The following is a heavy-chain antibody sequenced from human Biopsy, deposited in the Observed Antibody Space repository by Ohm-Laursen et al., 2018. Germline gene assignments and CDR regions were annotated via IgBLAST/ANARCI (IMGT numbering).Heavy chain of an antibody. J-gene: IGHJ2*01. V-gene: IGHV3-53*01. CDR3: AKGNGAYTNYGWYFDL. CDR2: IYTGGTT. D-gene: IGHD4-11*01. CDR1: GFTVSNKY. Sequence: SLRLSCSATGFTVSNKYMSWVRQAPGKGLEWVSVIYTGGTTHYADSVRGRFTISRDNSKNTLYLQMNSLRAEDTAVYYCAKGNGAYTNYGWYFDLWGRGTLVTVSS.